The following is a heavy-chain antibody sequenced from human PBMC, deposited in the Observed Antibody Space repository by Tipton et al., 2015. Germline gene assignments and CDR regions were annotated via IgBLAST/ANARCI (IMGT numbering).Heavy chain of an antibody. Sequence: TLSLTCTVSGGSISNYYWNWIRQPPGKGLEWIGYISYSGSPNYTPSLRSRVTISVDASKNQFSLQLSSMTAADTAVYYCARGHYVSGWYSHYFDLWGRGSLVTVSS. J-gene: IGHJ2*01. D-gene: IGHD6-19*01. V-gene: IGHV4-59*12. CDR2: ISYSGSP. CDR1: GGSISNYY. CDR3: ARGHYVSGWYSHYFDL.